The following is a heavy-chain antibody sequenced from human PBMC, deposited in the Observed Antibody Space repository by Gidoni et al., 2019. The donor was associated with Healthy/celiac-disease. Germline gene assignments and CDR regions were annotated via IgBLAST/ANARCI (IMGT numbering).Heavy chain of an antibody. CDR2: IYWDDDK. V-gene: IGHV2-5*02. CDR1: GFSLSTSGVG. Sequence: QITLKESGPTLVKPTQTLTLTCTFSGFSLSTSGVGVGWIRQPPGKALEWLALIYWDDDKRYSPSLKSRLTITKDTSKNQVVLTMTNMDPVDTATYYCAHRLPYGSGIPNYYYYYGMDVWGQGTTVTVSS. D-gene: IGHD3-10*01. J-gene: IGHJ6*02. CDR3: AHRLPYGSGIPNYYYYYGMDV.